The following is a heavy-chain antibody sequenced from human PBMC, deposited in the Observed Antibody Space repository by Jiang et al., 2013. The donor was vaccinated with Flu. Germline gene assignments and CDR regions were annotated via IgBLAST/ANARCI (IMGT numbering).Heavy chain of an antibody. CDR1: GDSVSTNSAA. V-gene: IGHV6-1*01. CDR3: ARYYDDNGGYFDY. CDR2: TYYRSKWYN. D-gene: IGHD3-16*01. Sequence: SQTLSLTCAISGDSVSTNSAAWNWIRQSPSRGLEWLGRTYYRSKWYNDYAVSVKSRITFSPDTSKNQFSLHLNSVTPEDTAVYYCARYYDDNGGYFDYWGQGTQVPVSS. J-gene: IGHJ4*02.